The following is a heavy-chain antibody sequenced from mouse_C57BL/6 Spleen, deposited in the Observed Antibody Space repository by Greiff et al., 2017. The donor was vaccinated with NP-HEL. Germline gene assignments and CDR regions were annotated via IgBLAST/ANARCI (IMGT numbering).Heavy chain of an antibody. CDR3: ARRGGDGYYLYFDY. D-gene: IGHD2-3*01. CDR2: ISYSGST. Sequence: DVQLQESGPGMVKPSQSLSLTCTVTGYSITSGYDWHWIRHFPGNKLEWMGYISYSGSTNYNPSLKSRISITHDTSKNHFFLKLNSVTTEDTATYYCARRGGDGYYLYFDYWGQGTTLTVSS. J-gene: IGHJ2*01. V-gene: IGHV3-1*01. CDR1: GYSITSGYD.